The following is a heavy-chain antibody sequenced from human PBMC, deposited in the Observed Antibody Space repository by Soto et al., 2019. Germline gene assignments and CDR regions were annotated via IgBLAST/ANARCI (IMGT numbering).Heavy chain of an antibody. CDR3: ATVGGYCSGGSCPWPFDY. CDR2: ISAYNGNT. Sequence: ASVKVSCKASGYTFTSYGINWVRQAPGQGLEWMGWISAYNGNTNYAQKLQGRVTMTTDTSTSTAYMELRSLRSDDTAVYYCATVGGYCSGGSCPWPFDYWGQGTLVTVSS. CDR1: GYTFTSYG. J-gene: IGHJ4*02. D-gene: IGHD2-15*01. V-gene: IGHV1-18*01.